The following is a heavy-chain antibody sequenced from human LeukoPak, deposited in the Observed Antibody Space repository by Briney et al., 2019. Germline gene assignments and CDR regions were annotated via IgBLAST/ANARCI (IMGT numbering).Heavy chain of an antibody. CDR1: GYTFTSYG. D-gene: IGHD6-19*01. CDR3: ARDGAVAGIDYYYGMDV. CDR2: ISAYNGNT. J-gene: IGHJ6*02. V-gene: IGHV1-18*01. Sequence: ASVKVSCKASGYTFTSYGISWVRQAPGQGLEWMGWISAYNGNTNYAQKLQGRVIMTTDTSTSTAYMELRSLRSDDTAVYYCARDGAVAGIDYYYGMDVWGQGTTVTVSS.